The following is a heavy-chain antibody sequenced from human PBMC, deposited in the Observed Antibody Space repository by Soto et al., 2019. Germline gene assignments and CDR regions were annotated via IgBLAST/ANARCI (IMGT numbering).Heavy chain of an antibody. D-gene: IGHD3-10*01. V-gene: IGHV4-4*07. CDR2: VYSSGTT. J-gene: IGHJ4*02. Sequence: QVQLRESGPGLVKPSETLSLTCSVSGGSINSYWWSWIRQPAGKGLEWIGRVYSSGTTDYNPSLNSRATLSVETSKNQFSLKLSSVTAADTAVYYCARDIGSYAYGEGYWGQGIQVTVSS. CDR3: ARDIGSYAYGEGY. CDR1: GGSINSYW.